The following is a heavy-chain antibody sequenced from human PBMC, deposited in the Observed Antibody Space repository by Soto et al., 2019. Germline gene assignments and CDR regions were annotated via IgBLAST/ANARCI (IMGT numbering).Heavy chain of an antibody. J-gene: IGHJ6*02. D-gene: IGHD6-19*01. V-gene: IGHV1-69*06. CDR2: IIPIFGTA. Sequence: ASVKVSCKASGGTFSSYAISWVRQAPGQGLEWMGGIIPIFGTANYAQKFQGRVTITADKSTSTAYMELSSLRSEDTAVYYCASPPRLAYYYYGMDVWGQGTTVTVSS. CDR3: ASPPRLAYYYYGMDV. CDR1: GGTFSSYA.